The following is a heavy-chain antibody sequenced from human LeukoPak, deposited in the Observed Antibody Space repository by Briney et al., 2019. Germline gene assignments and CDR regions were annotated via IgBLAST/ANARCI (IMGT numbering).Heavy chain of an antibody. J-gene: IGHJ5*02. CDR2: IYTSGST. D-gene: IGHD3-10*01. V-gene: IGHV4-4*09. CDR3: ARGITMVPWFDP. CDR1: GGSISSYY. Sequence: SETLSLTCTVSGGSISSYYWSRIRQPPGKGLEWIGYIYTSGSTNYNPSLKSRVTISVDTSKNQFSLKLSSVTAADTAVYYCARGITMVPWFDPWGQGTLVTVSS.